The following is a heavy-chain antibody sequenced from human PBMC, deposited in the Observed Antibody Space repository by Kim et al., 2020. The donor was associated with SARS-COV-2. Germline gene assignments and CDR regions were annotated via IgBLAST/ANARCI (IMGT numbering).Heavy chain of an antibody. CDR3: ARGEYSSSSGAYYFDY. V-gene: IGHV3-53*01. J-gene: IGHJ4*02. Sequence: SVTGRFTISRDNSKNTLYLQMNSLRAEGTAVYYCARGEYSSSSGAYYFDYWGQGTLVTVSS. D-gene: IGHD6-6*01.